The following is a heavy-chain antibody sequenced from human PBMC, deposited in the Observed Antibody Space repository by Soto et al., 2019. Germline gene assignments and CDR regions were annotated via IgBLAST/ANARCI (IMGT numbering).Heavy chain of an antibody. Sequence: PSETLSFTCTVSGGSISSYYWSWIRQPAGKGLEWIGRIYTSGSTNYNPSLKSRVTMSVDTSKNQFSLKLSSVTAADTAVYYCARVGVAPAGHNWFDPWGQGTLVTVSS. D-gene: IGHD2-2*01. V-gene: IGHV4-4*07. J-gene: IGHJ5*02. CDR1: GGSISSYY. CDR3: ARVGVAPAGHNWFDP. CDR2: IYTSGST.